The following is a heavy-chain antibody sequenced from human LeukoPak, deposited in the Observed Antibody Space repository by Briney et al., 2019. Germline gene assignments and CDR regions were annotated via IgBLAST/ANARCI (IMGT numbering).Heavy chain of an antibody. J-gene: IGHJ6*02. D-gene: IGHD4-11*01. V-gene: IGHV3-11*06. CDR3: ARAPHYSNYGPYYYGMDV. Sequence: PGGSLRLSCAASGFTFSDYYMSWIRQAPGKGLEWVSYISSSSSYTNYADSVKGRFTNSRDNAKNSLYLQMNSLRAEDTAVYYCARAPHYSNYGPYYYGMDVWGQGTTVTVSS. CDR1: GFTFSDYY. CDR2: ISSSSSYT.